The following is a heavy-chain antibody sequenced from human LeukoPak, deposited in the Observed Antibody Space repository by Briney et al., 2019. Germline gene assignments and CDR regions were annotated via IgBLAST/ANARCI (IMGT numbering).Heavy chain of an antibody. CDR2: ISYDGNDK. Sequence: GGSLRLSCAASGFTFSNYAMHWVRQAPGKGLEWVAIISYDGNDKYYTDSVKGQFTISRDKSKNTLYLQMNSLRAEDTAVYYCARDRDTAMGLWGQGTLVTVSS. D-gene: IGHD5-18*01. CDR1: GFTFSNYA. V-gene: IGHV3-30-3*01. CDR3: ARDRDTAMGL. J-gene: IGHJ4*02.